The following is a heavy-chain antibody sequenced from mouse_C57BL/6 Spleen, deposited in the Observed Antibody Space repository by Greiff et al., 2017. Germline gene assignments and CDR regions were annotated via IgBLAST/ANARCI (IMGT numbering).Heavy chain of an antibody. V-gene: IGHV1-69*01. CDR1: GYTFTSYW. J-gene: IGHJ2*01. Sequence: VQLQQSGAELVMPGASVKLSCKASGYTFTSYWMHWVKQRPGQGLEWIGEIDPSDSYTNYNQKFKGKSTLTVDKSSSTAYMQLSSLTSEDSAVYYCARVRLVDNYYGSSYDFDYWGQGTTLTVSS. CDR3: ARVRLVDNYYGSSYDFDY. CDR2: IDPSDSYT. D-gene: IGHD1-1*01.